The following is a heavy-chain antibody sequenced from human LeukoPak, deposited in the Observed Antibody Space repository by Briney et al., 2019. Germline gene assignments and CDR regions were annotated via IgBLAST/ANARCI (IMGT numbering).Heavy chain of an antibody. CDR2: ISSSRTM. CDR3: ARDKDNYDYPPDY. V-gene: IGHV3-48*01. CDR1: GFTFSRYS. Sequence: PGGSLRLSCAASGFTFSRYSMNWVRQAPGKGLEWVSYISSSRTMYYADSVKGRFTISRDNAKNSLYLQMNSLRAEDTAVYYCARDKDNYDYPPDYWGQGTLVTVSS. J-gene: IGHJ4*02. D-gene: IGHD3-22*01.